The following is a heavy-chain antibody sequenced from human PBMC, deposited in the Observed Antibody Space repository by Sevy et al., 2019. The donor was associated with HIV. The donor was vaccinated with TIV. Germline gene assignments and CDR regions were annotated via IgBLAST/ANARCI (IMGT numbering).Heavy chain of an antibody. CDR3: AKDLYYDSSVLQH. D-gene: IGHD3-22*01. CDR2: ISGSGGST. CDR1: GFTFSSYA. V-gene: IGHV3-23*01. J-gene: IGHJ1*01. Sequence: GGSLRLSCAASGFTFSSYAMSWVRQAPGKGLEWVSAISGSGGSTYYADSVKGRFTISRDNSKNTRYLQMNSLRAEDTAVYYCAKDLYYDSSVLQHWGQGTLVTVSS.